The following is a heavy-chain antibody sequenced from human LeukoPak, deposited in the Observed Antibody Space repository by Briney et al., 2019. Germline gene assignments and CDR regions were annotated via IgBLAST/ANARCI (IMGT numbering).Heavy chain of an antibody. CDR1: GASINSSGYY. CDR3: ARASSRIVVVPAAIGAFDI. J-gene: IGHJ3*02. Sequence: KTSETLSLTCTVSGASINSSGYYWGWIRQPPGKGLEWIGSHYYSGSTYYNPSLKSRVTISVDTSKNHFSLKLSSVTAADTAVYYCARASSRIVVVPAAIGAFDIWGQGTMVTVSS. CDR2: HYYSGST. V-gene: IGHV4-39*02. D-gene: IGHD2-2*01.